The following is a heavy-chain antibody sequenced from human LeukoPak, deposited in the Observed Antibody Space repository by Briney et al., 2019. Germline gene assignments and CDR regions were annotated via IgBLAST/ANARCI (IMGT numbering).Heavy chain of an antibody. CDR1: GYTFTGYY. J-gene: IGHJ4*02. V-gene: IGHV1-2*02. Sequence: ASVKVSCKASGYTFTGYYMHWVRQAPGQGLEWMGWINPNSGGAKYAQKFEGRVTMTRDTSINTAYMELRRLKSDDTAIYYCARVGATVPTHWGQGTLLTVSS. CDR2: INPNSGGA. D-gene: IGHD4-17*01. CDR3: ARVGATVPTH.